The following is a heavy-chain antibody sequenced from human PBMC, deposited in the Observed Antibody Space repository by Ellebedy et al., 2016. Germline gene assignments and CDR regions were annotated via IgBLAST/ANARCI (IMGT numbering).Heavy chain of an antibody. Sequence: HTGGSLRLSCAASGFTFSSYWMHWVRQAPGKGLVWVSRISSDGSSTRYADSVKGRFTISRDNAKNTLYLQMNSLRAEDTAVYYCYDGYSYDTLRGVVYWGRGTLVTVSS. J-gene: IGHJ4*02. CDR3: YDGYSYDTLRGVVY. CDR1: GFTFSSYW. V-gene: IGHV3-74*01. CDR2: ISSDGSST. D-gene: IGHD5-18*01.